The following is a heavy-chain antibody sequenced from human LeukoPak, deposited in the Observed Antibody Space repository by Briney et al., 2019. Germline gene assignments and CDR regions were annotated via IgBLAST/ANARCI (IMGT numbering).Heavy chain of an antibody. CDR1: GFTFVDYA. J-gene: IGHJ4*02. CDR2: ISWNSGGI. D-gene: IGHD3-22*01. V-gene: IGHV3-9*01. Sequence: GGALRLSCAASGFTFVDYAMHWVRQAPGKGLEWVSGISWNSGGIGNADSVKGRFTISRDNAKNSLYLQMNSLRAEDTALYYCAKVRTYYYDSSGYYFDYWGQGTLVTVSS. CDR3: AKVRTYYYDSSGYYFDY.